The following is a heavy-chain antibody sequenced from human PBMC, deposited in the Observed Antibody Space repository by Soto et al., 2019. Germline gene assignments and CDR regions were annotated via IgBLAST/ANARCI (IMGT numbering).Heavy chain of an antibody. CDR2: INSGGSST. D-gene: IGHD1-26*01. J-gene: IGHJ2*01. CDR3: ARGGSVTWYFDL. V-gene: IGHV3-74*01. CDR1: GFTFSSYW. Sequence: EVQLVESGGGLVQPGGSLRLSCAASGFTFSSYWMHWVRQAPGRGLVWVSRINSGGSSTSYADSVKGRFTISRDNAKNTLNLKMISLIAADTAVYYCARGGSVTWYFDLWGRGTLVTVSS.